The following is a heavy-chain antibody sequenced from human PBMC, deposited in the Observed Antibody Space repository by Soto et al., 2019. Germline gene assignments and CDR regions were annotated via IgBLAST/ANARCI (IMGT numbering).Heavy chain of an antibody. D-gene: IGHD1-1*01. CDR3: ARIPLNNWNDGSYFDY. Sequence: SGPTLVNPTETLTLTCTVSGFSLSNARMGVSWIRQPPGKALEWLAHIFSNDEKSYSTSLKSRLTISKDTSKSQVVLTMTNMDPVDTATYYCARIPLNNWNDGSYFDYWGQGTLVTVSS. V-gene: IGHV2-26*01. CDR2: IFSNDEK. CDR1: GFSLSNARMG. J-gene: IGHJ4*02.